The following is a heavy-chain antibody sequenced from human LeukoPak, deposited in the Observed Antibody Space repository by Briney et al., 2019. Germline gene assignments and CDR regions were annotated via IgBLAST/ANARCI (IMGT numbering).Heavy chain of an antibody. CDR3: ARGAYCSGDSCPGAFDI. V-gene: IGHV3-30*03. CDR2: ISYDGSNK. J-gene: IGHJ3*02. Sequence: PGGSLRLSCAASGFTFSSYGMHWVRQAPGKGLEWVAVISYDGSNKYYADSVKGRFTISRDNSKNTLYLQMNSLRAEDTAVYYCARGAYCSGDSCPGAFDIWGQGTMVTVSS. CDR1: GFTFSSYG. D-gene: IGHD2-15*01.